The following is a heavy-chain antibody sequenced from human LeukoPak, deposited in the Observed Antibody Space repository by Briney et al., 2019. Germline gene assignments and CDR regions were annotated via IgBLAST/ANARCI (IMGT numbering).Heavy chain of an antibody. CDR3: ARDPTDTIQLWPSRNDHAFDI. Sequence: ASVKVSCKASGYTFTSYGISWVRQAPGQGLEWMGWISAYNGNTNYAQKLQGRVTMTTDTSTSTAYMELRSLRSDDTAVYYCARDPTDTIQLWPSRNDHAFDIWGQGTMVTVSS. D-gene: IGHD5-18*01. CDR1: GYTFTSYG. V-gene: IGHV1-18*01. CDR2: ISAYNGNT. J-gene: IGHJ3*02.